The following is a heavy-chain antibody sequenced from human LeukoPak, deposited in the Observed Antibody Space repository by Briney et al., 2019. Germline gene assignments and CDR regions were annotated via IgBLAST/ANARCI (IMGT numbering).Heavy chain of an antibody. CDR1: GGSISSFY. J-gene: IGHJ5*01. CDR2: IYYTGST. V-gene: IGHV4-59*01. Sequence: KPSETLSLTCTVSGGSISSFYWSWIRQPPGKGLEWIGYIYYTGSTNYNSSLKSRVTISVDTSKNQFSLNLSSVTAADTAMYYCARAVLATKSDHWFDSWGQGTLVTVSS. D-gene: IGHD2-8*01. CDR3: ARAVLATKSDHWFDS.